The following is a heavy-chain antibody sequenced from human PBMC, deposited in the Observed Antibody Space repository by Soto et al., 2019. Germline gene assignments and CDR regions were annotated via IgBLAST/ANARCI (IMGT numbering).Heavy chain of an antibody. J-gene: IGHJ6*02. CDR1: GYTFTSYG. CDR3: ARDIYDDSHVYGMDV. V-gene: IGHV1-18*01. CDR2: ISAYNGNT. Sequence: ASVKVSCKASGYTFTSYGISWVRQAPGQGLEWMGWISAYNGNTSYAQKLQGRVTMTTDTSTSTAYMELRSLRSDDTAVYYCARDIYDDSHVYGMDVWGQGTTVTVSS. D-gene: IGHD3-22*01.